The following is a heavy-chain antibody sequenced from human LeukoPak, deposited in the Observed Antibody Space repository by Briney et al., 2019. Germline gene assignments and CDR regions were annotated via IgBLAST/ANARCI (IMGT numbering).Heavy chain of an antibody. CDR2: INSDGSST. D-gene: IGHD3-9*01. CDR1: GFTFSSYW. J-gene: IGHJ6*02. V-gene: IGHV3-74*01. Sequence: GGSLRLSCAASGFTFSSYWMHWARPAPGKGLVWVSRINSDGSSTSYADSVKGRVTISRDNAKNTLYLQMNSLRAEDTAVYYCARDWTYYDILTGHYYYYYGMDVWGQGTTVTVSS. CDR3: ARDWTYYDILTGHYYYYYGMDV.